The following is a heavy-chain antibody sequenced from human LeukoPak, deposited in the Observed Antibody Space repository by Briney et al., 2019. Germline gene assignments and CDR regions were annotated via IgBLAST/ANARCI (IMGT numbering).Heavy chain of an antibody. D-gene: IGHD2-2*02. CDR2: ISSSGSTI. Sequence: GGSLRLSCVASGFSFSDHWMNWFRQAPGKGLEWVSYISSSGSTIYYADSVKGRFTISRDNAKNSLYLQMNSLRAEDTAVYYCAREKGYCSSTSCYKYFDYWGQGTLVTVSS. V-gene: IGHV3-11*04. CDR3: AREKGYCSSTSCYKYFDY. CDR1: GFSFSDHW. J-gene: IGHJ4*02.